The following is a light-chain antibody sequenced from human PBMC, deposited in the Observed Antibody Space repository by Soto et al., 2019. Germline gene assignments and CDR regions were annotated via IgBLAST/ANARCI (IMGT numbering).Light chain of an antibody. J-gene: IGLJ3*02. CDR2: EVS. CDR3: ASYTFTSTWV. V-gene: IGLV2-14*01. CDR1: SSDVGTYNY. Sequence: QSVLTQPASVSGSPGQPITISCTGTSSDVGTYNYVSWYQHHPGKAPKLMIYEVSNRPSGVSNRFSGSKSGNTASLTISGLRAEDEAAYYCASYTFTSTWVFGGGTQLTVL.